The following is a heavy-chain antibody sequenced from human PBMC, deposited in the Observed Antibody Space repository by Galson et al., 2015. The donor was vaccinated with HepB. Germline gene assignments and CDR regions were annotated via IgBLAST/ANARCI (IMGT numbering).Heavy chain of an antibody. V-gene: IGHV2-5*02. J-gene: IGHJ3*02. CDR3: AHRQRRGGGDSFDI. CDR2: IYWDDDK. Sequence: PALVKPTQTLTLTCTFSGFSLSTSGVGVGWIRQPPGKALEWLAVIYWDDDKRYSPSLKTRLTVTKDTSKNQVVLTMTNMDPVDTATYYCAHRQRRGGGDSFDISGQGTMVTVSP. D-gene: IGHD3-16*01. CDR1: GFSLSTSGVG.